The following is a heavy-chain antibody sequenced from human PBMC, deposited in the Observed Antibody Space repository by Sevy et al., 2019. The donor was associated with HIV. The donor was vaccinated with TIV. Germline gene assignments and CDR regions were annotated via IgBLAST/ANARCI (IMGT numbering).Heavy chain of an antibody. V-gene: IGHV4-34*01. Sequence: SETLSLTCAVYGGSFSGYYWSWIRQPPGKGLEWIGEINHSGSTNYNPSLKSRVTISVDTSKNQFSLKLSSVTAADTAVYYCARFASFHAVYSGYDLSGEIVLGYGMDVWGQGTTVTVSS. D-gene: IGHD5-12*01. J-gene: IGHJ6*02. CDR2: INHSGST. CDR1: GGSFSGYY. CDR3: ARFASFHAVYSGYDLSGEIVLGYGMDV.